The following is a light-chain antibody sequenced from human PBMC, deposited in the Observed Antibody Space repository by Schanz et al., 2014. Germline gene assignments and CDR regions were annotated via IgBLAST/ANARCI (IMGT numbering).Light chain of an antibody. CDR3: QSYDTSLTASWV. CDR1: SSDVGGYNY. V-gene: IGLV2-8*01. Sequence: QSALTQPPSASGSPGQSVTISCTGTSSDVGGYNYVSWYQQHPGKAPKLMIYEGSKRPSGVPDRFSGSKSGNTASLTVSGLQAEDEADYYCQSYDTSLTASWVFGGGTKLTVL. CDR2: EGS. J-gene: IGLJ3*02.